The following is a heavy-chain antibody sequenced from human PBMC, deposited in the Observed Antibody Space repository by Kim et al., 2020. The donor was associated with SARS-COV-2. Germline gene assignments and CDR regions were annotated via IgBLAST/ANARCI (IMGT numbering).Heavy chain of an antibody. D-gene: IGHD3-3*01. CDR2: ISYDGSNK. CDR1: GFTFSSYG. Sequence: GGSLRLSCAASGFTFSSYGRHWVRQAPGKGLEWVAVISYDGSNKYYADPVKGRFTISRDNSKNTLYLQMNSLRAEDTAVYYCAKEQKYYDVWSGYFFGLDAAENYYSYRMDVWGRGPTVTVSS. V-gene: IGHV3-30*18. CDR3: AKEQKYYDVWSGYFFGLDAAENYYSYRMDV. J-gene: IGHJ6*02.